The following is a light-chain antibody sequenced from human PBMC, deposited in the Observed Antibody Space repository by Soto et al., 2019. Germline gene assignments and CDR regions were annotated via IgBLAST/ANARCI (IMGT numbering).Light chain of an antibody. CDR2: EGS. V-gene: IGLV2-23*01. CDR3: CSYAGSSTYV. J-gene: IGLJ1*01. CDR1: SSDVGNYNF. Sequence: QSALTQPASVSGSPGQSITISCTGTSSDVGNYNFVSWYQQDPGKAPKLLIYEGSKRPSGVSNRFSGSKSGNTASLTISGLQAEDEADYFCCSYAGSSTYVFGTGTKVTVL.